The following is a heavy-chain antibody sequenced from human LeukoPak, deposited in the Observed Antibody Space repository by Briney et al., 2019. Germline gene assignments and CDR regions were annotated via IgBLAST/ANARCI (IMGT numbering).Heavy chain of an antibody. CDR1: GFTFSNYP. CDR3: ARVRYNSGYIFDY. D-gene: IGHD3-9*01. CDR2: ISRSSSPI. J-gene: IGHJ4*02. Sequence: GGSLRLSCAASGFTFSNYPMNWVRQTPEKGLQWISYISRSSSPIYYADSVRGRFTISRDNAKNSLFLQMNSLRAGDTAVYYCARVRYNSGYIFDYWGQGTLVTVSS. V-gene: IGHV3-48*04.